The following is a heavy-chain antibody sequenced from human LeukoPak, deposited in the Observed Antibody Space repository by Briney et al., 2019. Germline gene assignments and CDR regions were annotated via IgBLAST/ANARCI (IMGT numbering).Heavy chain of an antibody. J-gene: IGHJ6*02. D-gene: IGHD3-3*01. CDR1: GFTFSSYG. V-gene: IGHV3-30*03. CDR3: ARDWGRLYYDFWSGYGSPYGMDV. CDR2: ISYDGSNK. Sequence: GGSLRLSCAASGFTFSSYGMHWVRQAPGKGLEWVAVISYDGSNKYYADSVKGRFTISRDNSKNTLYLQMNSLRAEDTAVYYCARDWGRLYYDFWSGYGSPYGMDVWGQGTTVTVSS.